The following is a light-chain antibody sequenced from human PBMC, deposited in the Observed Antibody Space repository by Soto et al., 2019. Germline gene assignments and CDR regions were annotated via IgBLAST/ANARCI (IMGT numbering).Light chain of an antibody. V-gene: IGLV2-14*01. CDR1: SSDVGGYNY. Sequence: HSVLTQPASVSGSPGQSITISCTGTSSDVGGYNYVSWYQQHPGKVPKLMIFDVSNRPSGVSDRFSGSKSGHTASLTISGLQAEDEGDYYCSSFTSSNTYVFGTGTKLTVL. CDR3: SSFTSSNTYV. CDR2: DVS. J-gene: IGLJ1*01.